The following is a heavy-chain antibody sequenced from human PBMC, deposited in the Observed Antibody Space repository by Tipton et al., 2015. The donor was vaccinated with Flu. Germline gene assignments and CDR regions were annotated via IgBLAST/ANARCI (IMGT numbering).Heavy chain of an antibody. J-gene: IGHJ1*01. Sequence: TLSLTCTVSGGSISSSSYYWGWIRQPPGKGLEWIGSIYYSGSTYYNPSLKSRVTISVDTSKNQFSLKLSSVTAADTAVYYCAREKDSRGSEYFQQWGQGTLVTVSS. CDR1: GGSISSSSYY. CDR3: AREKDSRGSEYFQQ. D-gene: IGHD6-19*01. V-gene: IGHV4-39*07. CDR2: IYYSGST.